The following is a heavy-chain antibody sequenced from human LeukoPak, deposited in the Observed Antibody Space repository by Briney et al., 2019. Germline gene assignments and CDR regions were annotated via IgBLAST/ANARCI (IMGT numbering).Heavy chain of an antibody. Sequence: GGSLRLSCAASGFTVSSNYMSWVRQASGKGLEWVSLIYSGGSTYYADSVKGRFTISRDNSKNTLYLQMNSLRAEDTAVYYCARDLRVGANYYYYYYMDVWGKGTTVTISS. D-gene: IGHD1-26*01. CDR3: ARDLRVGANYYYYYYMDV. J-gene: IGHJ6*03. CDR2: IYSGGST. CDR1: GFTVSSNY. V-gene: IGHV3-53*01.